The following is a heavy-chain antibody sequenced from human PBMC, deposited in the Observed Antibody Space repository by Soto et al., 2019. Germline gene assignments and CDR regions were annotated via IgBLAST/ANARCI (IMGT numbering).Heavy chain of an antibody. CDR2: ISGSGGST. CDR3: AKDPPIKHTGDAFDI. D-gene: IGHD7-27*01. V-gene: IGHV3-23*01. CDR1: GFTFSTYG. Sequence: EVQLLESGGGLVQPGGSLRLSCAASGFTFSTYGMSWVRQAPGKGLEWVSAISGSGGSTFYADSVKGRFTISRDNSKNTLNLQINSLRAEDTAVYYCAKDPPIKHTGDAFDIWGQGTMVTVSS. J-gene: IGHJ3*02.